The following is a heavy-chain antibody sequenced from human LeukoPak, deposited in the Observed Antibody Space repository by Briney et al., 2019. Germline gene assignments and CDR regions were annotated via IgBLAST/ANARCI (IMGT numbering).Heavy chain of an antibody. J-gene: IGHJ4*02. D-gene: IGHD6-13*01. CDR3: ARESHRYSSSSTDY. CDR2: IYHSGST. V-gene: IGHV4-30-2*01. Sequence: SETLSLTRIVSGGSISSGGYYWSWIRQPPGKGLEWIGYIYHSGSTYYNPSLKSRVTISVDRSKNQFSLKLSSVTAADTAVYYCARESHRYSSSSTDYWGQGTLVTVSS. CDR1: GGSISSGGYY.